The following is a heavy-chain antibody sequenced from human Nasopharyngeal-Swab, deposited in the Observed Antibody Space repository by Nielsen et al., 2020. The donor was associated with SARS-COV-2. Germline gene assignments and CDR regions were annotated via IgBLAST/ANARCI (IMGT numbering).Heavy chain of an antibody. V-gene: IGHV3-7*03. Sequence: GESLKISCGGSGFTFSDYWMSWVRQSPEKGLEWVANIKQDGTLKYYVDSVKGRFTISRDNAKNSLYLQMNSLRAEDTAVYYCAGGNSADHWGQGTLVTVSS. D-gene: IGHD4-23*01. CDR1: GFTFSDYW. J-gene: IGHJ4*02. CDR3: AGGNSADH. CDR2: IKQDGTLK.